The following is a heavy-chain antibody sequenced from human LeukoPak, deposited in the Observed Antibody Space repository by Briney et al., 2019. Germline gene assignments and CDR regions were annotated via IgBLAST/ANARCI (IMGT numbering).Heavy chain of an antibody. CDR3: AKDNGNGWLGEFAFDY. Sequence: GGSLGLSCAASGFTFDDCAMHWVRQAPGKGLEWVAGIGFRFDNVDYADSVKGRFTISRDNAKKSLYLQMDGLRAEDTAFYYCAKDNGNGWLGEFAFDYWGQGILVTVSS. CDR1: GFTFDDCA. J-gene: IGHJ4*02. V-gene: IGHV3-9*01. D-gene: IGHD3-10*01. CDR2: IGFRFDNV.